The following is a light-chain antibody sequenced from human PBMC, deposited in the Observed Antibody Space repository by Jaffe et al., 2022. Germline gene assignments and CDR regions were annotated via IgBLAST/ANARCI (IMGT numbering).Light chain of an antibody. J-gene: IGLJ2*01. V-gene: IGLV2-8*01. CDR3: TSYAGSNTVGV. CDR1: SSDVGGYNY. Sequence: QSALTQPPSASGSPGQSVTISCTGTSSDVGGYNYVSWYQHHPGKAPKVIIYEVSKRPSGVPDRFSGSKSGNTASLTVSGLQAEDEADYYCTSYAGSNTVGVFGGGTKLTVL. CDR2: EVS.